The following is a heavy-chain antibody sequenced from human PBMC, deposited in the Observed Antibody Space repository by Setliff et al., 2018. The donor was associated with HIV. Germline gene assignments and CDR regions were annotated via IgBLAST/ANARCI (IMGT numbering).Heavy chain of an antibody. J-gene: IGHJ5*02. CDR2: IIPMYNIP. V-gene: IGHV1-69*13. CDR3: FFLPPSLVQFS. CDR1: GYTFTSYG. Sequence: ASVKVSCKASGYTFTSYGISWVRQAPGQGLEWMGMIIPMYNIPAYAQKFQGRVTFTADESTSIACMELSSLSSEDTAVYYCFFLPPSLVQFSWGQGTLVTVSS. D-gene: IGHD2-2*01.